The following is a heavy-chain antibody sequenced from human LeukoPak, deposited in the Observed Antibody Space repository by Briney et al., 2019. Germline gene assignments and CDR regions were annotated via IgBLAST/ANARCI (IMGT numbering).Heavy chain of an antibody. D-gene: IGHD5-12*01. CDR3: ARHRSGYDKRYYYYGMDV. J-gene: IGHJ6*02. CDR2: IYYSGST. V-gene: IGHV4-31*03. CDR1: GGSISSGGYY. Sequence: PSETLSLTCTASGGSISSGGYYWSWIRQHPGKGLEWIGYIYYSGSTYYNPPLKSRVTISVDTSKNQFSLKLSSVTAADTAVYYCARHRSGYDKRYYYYGMDVWGQGTTVAVSS.